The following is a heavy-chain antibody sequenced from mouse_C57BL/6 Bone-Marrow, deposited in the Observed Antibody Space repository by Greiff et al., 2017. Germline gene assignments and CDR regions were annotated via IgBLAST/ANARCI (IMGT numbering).Heavy chain of an antibody. Sequence: QVQLQQSGAELARPGASVKLSCKASGYTFTSYGISWVKQRTGQGLEWIGEIYPRSGNTYYNEKFKGKATLTADKSSSTAYMVLRSLTSEDSAVYFCARDDGYPLYYYAMDYWGQGTSVTVSS. J-gene: IGHJ4*01. D-gene: IGHD2-3*01. CDR3: ARDDGYPLYYYAMDY. CDR2: IYPRSGNT. V-gene: IGHV1-81*01. CDR1: GYTFTSYG.